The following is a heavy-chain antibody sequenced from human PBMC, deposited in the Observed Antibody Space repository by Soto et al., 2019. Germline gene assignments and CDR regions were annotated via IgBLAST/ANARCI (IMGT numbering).Heavy chain of an antibody. J-gene: IGHJ4*02. Sequence: QVQLVQSGAEVKKPGASVTVSCKASGYTFTSYYMHWVRQAPGQGLERMGIINPSGGSTSYAQKFQGRVTMTRDRSTSTVYMELSSLRSEDTAVYYCARDGRSSYSSAWYYFDSWGQGTLVTVSS. CDR1: GYTFTSYY. CDR3: ARDGRSSYSSAWYYFDS. D-gene: IGHD6-19*01. CDR2: INPSGGST. V-gene: IGHV1-46*01.